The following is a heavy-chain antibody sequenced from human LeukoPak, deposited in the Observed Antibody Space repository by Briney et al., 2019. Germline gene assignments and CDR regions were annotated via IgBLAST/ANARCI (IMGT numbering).Heavy chain of an antibody. Sequence: EASETLSLTCTVSGGSISSSSYYWGWIRQPPGKGLEWIGSIYYGGSTYYNPSLKSRVTISVDTSKNQFSLKLSSVTAADTAVYYCARHITIFGVVTHFDYWGQGTLVTVSS. CDR2: IYYGGST. V-gene: IGHV4-39*01. CDR3: ARHITIFGVVTHFDY. D-gene: IGHD3-3*01. J-gene: IGHJ4*02. CDR1: GGSISSSSYY.